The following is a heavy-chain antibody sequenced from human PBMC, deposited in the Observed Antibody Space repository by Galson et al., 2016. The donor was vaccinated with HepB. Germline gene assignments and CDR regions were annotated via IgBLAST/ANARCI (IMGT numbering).Heavy chain of an antibody. CDR1: GFKVRDAY. CDR2: MYRGGNT. J-gene: IGHJ3*01. CDR3: ARVPYSGSRTGTSDF. V-gene: IGHV3-53*01. Sequence: SLRLSCAASGFKVRDAYMNWVRQAPGKGLEWVSLMYRGGNTYYADSVEGRFIMSRDSSRNTVSLQMNSLTAEDTAVYYCARVPYSGSRTGTSDFWGQGTMVTVSS. D-gene: IGHD1-26*01.